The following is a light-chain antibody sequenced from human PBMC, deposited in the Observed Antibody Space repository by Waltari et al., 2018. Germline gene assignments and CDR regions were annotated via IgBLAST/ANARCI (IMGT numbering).Light chain of an antibody. J-gene: IGKJ1*01. CDR1: QSIDSW. Sequence: DIQLTQSPSTLSASVGDTVTLTCWASQSIDSWLAWYQQKPGKAPNILIQKASTLEAGVSSRFSGSGYGTEFTLTISSLQSDDSATYYCQQYRSYKSFGQGTKVEIK. V-gene: IGKV1-5*03. CDR3: QQYRSYKS. CDR2: KAS.